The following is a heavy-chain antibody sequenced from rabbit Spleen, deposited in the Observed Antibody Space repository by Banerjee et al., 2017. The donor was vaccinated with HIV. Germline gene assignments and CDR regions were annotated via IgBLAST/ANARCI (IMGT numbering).Heavy chain of an antibody. J-gene: IGHJ4*01. CDR1: GVSFSSNNY. D-gene: IGHD4-1*01. CDR2: IDTGSSGFT. V-gene: IGHV1S40*01. Sequence: QSLEESGGDLVKPGASLTLTCTASGVSFSSNNYMCWVRQAPGKGLEWIACIDTGSSGFTYFASWAKGRFTISKTSSTTVTLQMTSLTAADTATYFCARDLAGVIGWNFSLWGPGTLVTVS. CDR3: ARDLAGVIGWNFSL.